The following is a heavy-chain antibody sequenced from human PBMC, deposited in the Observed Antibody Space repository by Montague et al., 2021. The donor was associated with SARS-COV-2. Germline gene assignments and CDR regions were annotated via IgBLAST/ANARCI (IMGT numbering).Heavy chain of an antibody. CDR2: IFNSGIT. V-gene: IGHV4-59*13. Sequence: SETLSLTCSVSGGSISSYYWSWIRQSPGKGLEWIGYIFNSGITDYNPSLKSRVTISVDMSKSQFSLQLNSVTAADSAVYYCARTEYNWNDWFDPWGQGTLVTVSS. D-gene: IGHD1-20*01. CDR3: ARTEYNWNDWFDP. J-gene: IGHJ5*02. CDR1: GGSISSYY.